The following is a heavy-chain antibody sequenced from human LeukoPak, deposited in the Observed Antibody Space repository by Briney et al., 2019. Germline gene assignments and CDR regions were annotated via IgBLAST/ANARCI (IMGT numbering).Heavy chain of an antibody. CDR1: GGSISSGGYY. CDR3: ARRDSSGYPDY. D-gene: IGHD3-22*01. J-gene: IGHJ4*02. V-gene: IGHV4-31*03. Sequence: SETLSLTCTVSGGSISSGGYYWSWIRQHPGKGLEWIGYIYYSGSTYYNPSLKSRVTISVDTSKNQFSLKLSSVTAADTAVYHCARRDSSGYPDYWGQGTLVTVSS. CDR2: IYYSGST.